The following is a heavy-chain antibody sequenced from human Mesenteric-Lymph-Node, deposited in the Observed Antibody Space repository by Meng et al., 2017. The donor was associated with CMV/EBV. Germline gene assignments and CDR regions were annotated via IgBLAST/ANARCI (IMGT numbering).Heavy chain of an antibody. CDR3: AREFGSSSAWFDP. Sequence: SVKVSCKASGGTFSSYAISWVRQAPGQGLEWMGGIIPIFVTANYAQKFQGRVTITTDESTSTAYMELSSLRSEDTAVYYCAREFGSSSAWFDPWGQGTLVTVSS. CDR2: IIPIFVTA. V-gene: IGHV1-69*05. J-gene: IGHJ5*02. D-gene: IGHD6-6*01. CDR1: GGTFSSYA.